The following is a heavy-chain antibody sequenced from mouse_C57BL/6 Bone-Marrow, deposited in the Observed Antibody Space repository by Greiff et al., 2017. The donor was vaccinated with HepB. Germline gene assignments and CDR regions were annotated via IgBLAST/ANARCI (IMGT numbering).Heavy chain of an antibody. CDR2: IRNKANNHAT. CDR1: GFTFSDAW. Sequence: EVKLVESGGGLVQPGGSMKLSCAASGFTFSDAWMDWVRQSPEKGLEWVAEIRNKANNHATYYAESVKGRFTISRDDSKSSVYLQMNSLRAEDTGIYYCTRGTNWDGNFDYWGQGTTLTVSS. V-gene: IGHV6-6*01. J-gene: IGHJ2*01. CDR3: TRGTNWDGNFDY. D-gene: IGHD4-1*01.